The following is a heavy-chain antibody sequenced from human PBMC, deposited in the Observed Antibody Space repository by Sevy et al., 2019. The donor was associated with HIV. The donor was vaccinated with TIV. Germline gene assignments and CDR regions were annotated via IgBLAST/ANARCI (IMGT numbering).Heavy chain of an antibody. CDR1: GFTFSSYG. D-gene: IGHD6-19*01. V-gene: IGHV3-30*18. CDR3: AKVPAYSSGWYHYYYGMDV. CDR2: ISYDGSNK. Sequence: GGSLRLSCAASGFTFSSYGMHWVRQAPGKGLEWVEVISYDGSNKYYADSVKGRFTISRDNSKNTLYLQMNSLRAEDTAVYYCAKVPAYSSGWYHYYYGMDVWGQGTTVTVSS. J-gene: IGHJ6*02.